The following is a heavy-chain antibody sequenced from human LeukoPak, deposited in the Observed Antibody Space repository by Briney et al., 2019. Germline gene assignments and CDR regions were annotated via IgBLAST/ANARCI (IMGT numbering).Heavy chain of an antibody. CDR1: GFTFSSYA. CDR3: ARDHFYIGYYDFWSGYGAFDY. D-gene: IGHD3-3*01. CDR2: ISYDGGNK. V-gene: IGHV3-30-3*01. J-gene: IGHJ4*02. Sequence: GGSLRLSCAASGFTFSSYAMHWVRQAPGKGLEWVAVISYDGGNKYYADSVKGRFTISRDNSKNTLYLQMNSLRAEDTAVYYCARDHFYIGYYDFWSGYGAFDYWGQGTLVTVSS.